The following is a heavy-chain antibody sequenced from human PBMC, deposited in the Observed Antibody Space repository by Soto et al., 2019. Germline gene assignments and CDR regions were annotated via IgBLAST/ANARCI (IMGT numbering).Heavy chain of an antibody. V-gene: IGHV4-34*01. J-gene: IGHJ3*02. CDR1: GGSFSGYY. CDR3: ARGLYSGSYSDAFDI. Sequence: QVQLQQWGAGLLKPSETLSLTCAVYGGSFSGYYWSWIRQPPGKGLEWIGEINDSGSTNYNPSFKSRVTVSVDTSKNQFSLKLSSVTAADTAVFYCARGLYSGSYSDAFDIWGQGTMVTVSS. D-gene: IGHD1-26*01. CDR2: INDSGST.